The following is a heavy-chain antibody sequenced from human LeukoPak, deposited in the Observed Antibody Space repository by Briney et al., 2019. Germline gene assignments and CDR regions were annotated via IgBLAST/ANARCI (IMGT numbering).Heavy chain of an antibody. CDR3: ARDKRFLEWLPNWFDP. D-gene: IGHD3-3*01. CDR2: ISAYNGNT. V-gene: IGHV1-18*01. CDR1: SYTFTSYG. Sequence: ASVKVSCKASSYTFTSYGISWVRQAPGQGLEWMGWISAYNGNTNYAQKLQGRVTMTTDTSTSTAYMELRSLRSDDTAVYYCARDKRFLEWLPNWFDPWGQGTLVTVSS. J-gene: IGHJ5*02.